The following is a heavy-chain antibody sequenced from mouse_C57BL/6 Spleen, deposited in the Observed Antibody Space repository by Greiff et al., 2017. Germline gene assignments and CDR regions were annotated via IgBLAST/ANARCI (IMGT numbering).Heavy chain of an antibody. D-gene: IGHD2-4*01. Sequence: VKLMESGAELVKPGASVKMSCKASGYTFTTYPIEWMKQNHGKSLEWIGNFHPYNDDTKYNEKFKGKATLTVEKSSSTVYLELSRLTSDDSAVNYCARKVYYDYDGGYYYAMDYWGQGTSVTVSS. V-gene: IGHV1-47*01. CDR2: FHPYNDDT. J-gene: IGHJ4*01. CDR3: ARKVYYDYDGGYYYAMDY. CDR1: GYTFTTYP.